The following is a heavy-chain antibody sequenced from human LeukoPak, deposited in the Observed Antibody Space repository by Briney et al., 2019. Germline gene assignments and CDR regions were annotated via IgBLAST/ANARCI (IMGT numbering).Heavy chain of an antibody. V-gene: IGHV4-59*01. J-gene: IGHJ5*02. D-gene: IGHD3-22*01. CDR3: ARGDGYDSSGTSSQFDP. Sequence: ASETLSLTCTVSGGSISSYYWSWIRQPPGKGLEWIGYIYYSGSTNYNPSLKSRVTISVDTSKNQFSLKLSSVTAADTAVYYCARGDGYDSSGTSSQFDPWGQGTLVTVSS. CDR2: IYYSGST. CDR1: GGSISSYY.